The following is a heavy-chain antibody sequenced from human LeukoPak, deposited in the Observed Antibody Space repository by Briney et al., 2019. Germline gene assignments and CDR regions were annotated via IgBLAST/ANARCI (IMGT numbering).Heavy chain of an antibody. V-gene: IGHV1-8*03. Sequence: ASVEVSCKASGYTFTSYDINWVRQATGQGLEWMGWMNPNSGNTGYAQKFQGRVTITRNTSISTAYMELSSLRSEDTAVYYCARGGYDWGSSEYYFDYWGQGTLVTVSS. D-gene: IGHD3-16*01. CDR1: GYTFTSYD. CDR2: MNPNSGNT. J-gene: IGHJ4*02. CDR3: ARGGYDWGSSEYYFDY.